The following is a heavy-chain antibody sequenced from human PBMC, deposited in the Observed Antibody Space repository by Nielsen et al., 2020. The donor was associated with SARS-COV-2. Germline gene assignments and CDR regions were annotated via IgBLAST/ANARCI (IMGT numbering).Heavy chain of an antibody. D-gene: IGHD1-14*01. CDR2: IYHSGST. J-gene: IGHJ4*02. CDR1: GGSISSSNW. Sequence: SETLSLTCAVSGGSISSSNWWSWVRRPPGKWLEWIGEIYHSGSTNYNPSLKSRVTISVEKSKNQFSLRLSSMTAADTAVYYCTKIGGTIYSWGQGTLVTVSS. V-gene: IGHV4-4*02. CDR3: TKIGGTIYS.